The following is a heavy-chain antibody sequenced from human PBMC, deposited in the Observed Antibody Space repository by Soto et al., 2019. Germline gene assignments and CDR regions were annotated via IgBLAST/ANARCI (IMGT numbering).Heavy chain of an antibody. D-gene: IGHD1-1*01. V-gene: IGHV4-59*01. CDR1: GDSISGNY. Sequence: SETLSLTCTVSGDSISGNYWSWIRQPPGKGLEWIGYIYYSGSTNYNPSLKSRVTISVDTSKNQFSLKLSSVTAADTAVYYCARGVRDVYKKFDSWGQGTLATVSS. CDR3: ARGVRDVYKKFDS. CDR2: IYYSGST. J-gene: IGHJ4*02.